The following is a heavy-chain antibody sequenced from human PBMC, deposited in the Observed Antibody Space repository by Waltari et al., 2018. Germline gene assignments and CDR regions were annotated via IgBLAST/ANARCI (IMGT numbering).Heavy chain of an antibody. CDR2: ISGNGGST. Sequence: EVQLLESGGGLVQPGGSLRLSCAASGFTFSTYAMSWFRQSPGTGLEWVSTISGNGGSTYYADPVKGRFTISRDNSKNTLYLQMNSLRAEDTAVYYCAKRGVFGSGSYFKNNWFDSWGQGTLVTVSS. V-gene: IGHV3-23*01. D-gene: IGHD3-10*01. CDR3: AKRGVFGSGSYFKNNWFDS. CDR1: GFTFSTYA. J-gene: IGHJ5*01.